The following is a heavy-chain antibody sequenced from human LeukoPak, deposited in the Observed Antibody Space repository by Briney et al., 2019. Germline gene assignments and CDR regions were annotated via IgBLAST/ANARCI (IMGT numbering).Heavy chain of an antibody. D-gene: IGHD3-3*01. CDR1: GYTFTSYD. J-gene: IGHJ4*02. V-gene: IGHV1-69*05. CDR2: ITPIFGTA. Sequence: GASVKVSCKASGYTFTSYDISWVRQAPGQGLEWMGGITPIFGTANYAQKFQGRVTITTDESTSTAYMELSSLRSEDTAVYYCARVSGVGYYDFWSGYFDYWGQGTLVTVSS. CDR3: ARVSGVGYYDFWSGYFDY.